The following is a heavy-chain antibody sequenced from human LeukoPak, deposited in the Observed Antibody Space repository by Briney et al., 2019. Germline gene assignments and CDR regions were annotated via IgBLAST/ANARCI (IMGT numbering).Heavy chain of an antibody. CDR3: ASYLTSYYDFWSGYYRGYFDY. V-gene: IGHV3-7*03. D-gene: IGHD3-3*01. Sequence: GGSLRLSCAASGFTFSSYWMSWVRQAPGKGLEWVANIKQDGSEKYYVDSVKGRFTISRDNAKNSLYLQMNSLRAEDTAVYYCASYLTSYYDFWSGYYRGYFDYWGQGTLVTVSS. CDR2: IKQDGSEK. CDR1: GFTFSSYW. J-gene: IGHJ4*02.